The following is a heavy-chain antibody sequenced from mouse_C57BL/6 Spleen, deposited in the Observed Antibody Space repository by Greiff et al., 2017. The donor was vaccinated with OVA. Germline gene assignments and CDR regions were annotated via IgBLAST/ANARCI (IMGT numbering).Heavy chain of an antibody. V-gene: IGHV2-5*01. J-gene: IGHJ4*01. Sequence: VKLQESGPGLVQPSQSLSITCTVSGFSLTSYGVHWVRQSQGKGLEWLGVIWRGGSTDYNAAFMSRLSITKDNSKSQVFFKMNSLQADDTAIYYCAKKRNLGYAMDYWGQGTSVTVSS. CDR3: AKKRNLGYAMDY. CDR2: IWRGGST. CDR1: GFSLTSYG.